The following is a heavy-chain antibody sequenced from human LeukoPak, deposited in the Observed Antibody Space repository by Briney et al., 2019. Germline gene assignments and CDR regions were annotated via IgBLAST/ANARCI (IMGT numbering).Heavy chain of an antibody. Sequence: ASVKVSCKASGYTFSSHAITWVRQAPGQGLEWMGWISTYNDNRNYAQKVQGRVTMTTDTSTSTAYMELKSLRADDTAVYYCARTRDYYYYYMDVWGKGTTVTVSS. J-gene: IGHJ6*03. CDR1: GYTFSSHA. CDR3: ARTRDYYYYYMDV. CDR2: ISTYNDNR. V-gene: IGHV1-18*01.